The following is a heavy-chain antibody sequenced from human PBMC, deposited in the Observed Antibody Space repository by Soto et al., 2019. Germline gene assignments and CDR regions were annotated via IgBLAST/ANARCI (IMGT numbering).Heavy chain of an antibody. V-gene: IGHV4-31*03. Sequence: TLSLTCTVSGGSISRGGYYWSWIRQHPGKGLEWIGYIYYSGSTYYNPSLKSRVTISVDTSKNQFSLKLSSVTAADTDVYFCERKEPPLLFDVWGQGILVTVFS. CDR2: IYYSGST. CDR1: GGSISRGGYY. CDR3: ERKEPPLLFDV. J-gene: IGHJ4*02. D-gene: IGHD1-26*01.